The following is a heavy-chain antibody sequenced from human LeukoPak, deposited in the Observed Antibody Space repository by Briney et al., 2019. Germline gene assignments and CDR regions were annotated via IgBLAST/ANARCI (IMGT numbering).Heavy chain of an antibody. J-gene: IGHJ4*02. CDR2: IYYSGST. V-gene: IGHV4-31*03. D-gene: IGHD5-12*01. Sequence: SSQTLSLTCTVSGGSISSGGYYWSWIRQHPGKGLEWIGYIYYSGSTYYNPSLKSRVTISVDTSKNQFSLKLSSATAADTAVYYCARASGYDYPFNFDYWGQGTLVTVSS. CDR1: GGSISSGGYY. CDR3: ARASGYDYPFNFDY.